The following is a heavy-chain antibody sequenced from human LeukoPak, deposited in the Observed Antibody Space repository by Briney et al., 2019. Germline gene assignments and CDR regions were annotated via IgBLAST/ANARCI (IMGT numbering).Heavy chain of an antibody. V-gene: IGHV3-7*01. Sequence: GGSLRLSCAASGFTFSSYWMSWVRQAPGKGLEWVANIKQDGSEKYYVDSVKGRFTISRDNAKNSLYLQMNSLRAEDTAVYYCARVRDSIVGARRDDYWGQGTLVTVSS. CDR2: IKQDGSEK. CDR3: ARVRDSIVGARRDDY. CDR1: GFTFSSYW. D-gene: IGHD1-26*01. J-gene: IGHJ4*02.